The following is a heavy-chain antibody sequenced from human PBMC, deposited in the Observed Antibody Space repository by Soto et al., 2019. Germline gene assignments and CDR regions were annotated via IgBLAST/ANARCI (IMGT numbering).Heavy chain of an antibody. CDR3: ARDVYSNDFTGRWLDL. J-gene: IGHJ5*02. CDR2: IYTNGGS. D-gene: IGHD4-4*01. Sequence: SETLSLTCTISGGSISTYYWSWIRQTPGKGLEWISYIYTNGGSSYNPSLKRRVTISLYKSKTQFSLTLTSVTAADTAVYYCARDVYSNDFTGRWLDLWGQGTLVTVSS. CDR1: GGSISTYY. V-gene: IGHV4-4*08.